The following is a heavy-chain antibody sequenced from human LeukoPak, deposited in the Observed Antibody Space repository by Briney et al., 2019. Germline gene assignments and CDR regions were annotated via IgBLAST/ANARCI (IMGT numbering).Heavy chain of an antibody. Sequence: SETLSLTCAVSGGSLSGYYWSWIRQPPGKGLEWIGEINHGGGTNYNPSLKSRVAISVDTSNNQFSLKLRSVTAADTAMYYCARKPSVRAASWFDPWGQGTLVTVSS. V-gene: IGHV4-34*01. CDR3: ARKPSVRAASWFDP. CDR2: INHGGGT. J-gene: IGHJ5*02. D-gene: IGHD2-15*01. CDR1: GGSLSGYY.